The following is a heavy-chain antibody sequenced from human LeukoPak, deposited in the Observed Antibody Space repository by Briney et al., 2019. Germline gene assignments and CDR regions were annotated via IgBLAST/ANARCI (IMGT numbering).Heavy chain of an antibody. D-gene: IGHD3-22*01. J-gene: IGHJ4*02. Sequence: GGSLRLSCAASGFTFSFNGMHWVRQAPGKGLEWVALIQYDGNNKYYTDSVKGRFTISRDNSKNTLYLHMDSLRAEDTAVYYCANIAIYYDISWDYWGRGTLVIVSS. CDR3: ANIAIYYDISWDY. V-gene: IGHV3-30*02. CDR2: IQYDGNNK. CDR1: GFTFSFNG.